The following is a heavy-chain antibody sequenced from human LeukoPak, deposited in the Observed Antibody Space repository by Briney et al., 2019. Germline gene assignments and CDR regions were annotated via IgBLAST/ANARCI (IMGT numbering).Heavy chain of an antibody. CDR2: ISDNGGSS. CDR3: ARTYYYGSGRNYNEGSYAMDV. D-gene: IGHD3-10*01. CDR1: GFSFSNYA. V-gene: IGHV3-23*01. J-gene: IGHJ6*02. Sequence: QPGGSLRLSCAASGFSFSNYAMTWVRQAPGKGLEWVSGISDNGGSSYYADSVKGRFTISRDNSKNTVYLQMNSLRAGDTAVYYCARTYYYGSGRNYNEGSYAMDVWGQGTTVTVAS.